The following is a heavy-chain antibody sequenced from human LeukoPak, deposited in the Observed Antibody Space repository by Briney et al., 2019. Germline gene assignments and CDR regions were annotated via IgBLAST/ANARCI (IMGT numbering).Heavy chain of an antibody. D-gene: IGHD3-22*01. Sequence: GGSLRLSCAASGFTFSSYAMSWVRQAPGKGLEWVSTISGSGTATYYADSVKGRFTISRDNSTNTLYLQMNSLRAEDTAVYYCAKWEGSSGCAFDYWGQGTLVTVSS. CDR3: AKWEGSSGCAFDY. CDR1: GFTFSSYA. V-gene: IGHV3-23*01. CDR2: ISGSGTAT. J-gene: IGHJ4*02.